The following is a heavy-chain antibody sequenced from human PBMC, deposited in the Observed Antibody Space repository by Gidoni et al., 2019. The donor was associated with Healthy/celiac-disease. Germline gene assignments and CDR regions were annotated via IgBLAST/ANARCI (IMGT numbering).Heavy chain of an antibody. CDR3: ARPNYYDHDAFDI. V-gene: IGHV4-39*01. CDR1: GGSISSSSYY. J-gene: IGHJ3*02. Sequence: QLQLQESGPGLVKPSETLSLTCTVSGGSISSSSYYWGWIRQPPGKGLEWIGSIYYSGSTYYNPSLKSRVTISVDTSKNQFSLKLSSVTAADTAVYYCARPNYYDHDAFDIWGQGTMVTVSS. D-gene: IGHD3-22*01. CDR2: IYYSGST.